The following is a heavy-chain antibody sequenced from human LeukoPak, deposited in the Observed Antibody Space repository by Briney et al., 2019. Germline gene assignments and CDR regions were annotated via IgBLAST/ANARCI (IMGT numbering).Heavy chain of an antibody. D-gene: IGHD5-18*01. CDR3: ARSGGYNYGYSFDY. CDR2: VYYSGST. J-gene: IGHJ4*02. Sequence: PSETLSLTCTVSGGSISSYYWSWIRQPPGKGLEWIGYVYYSGSTKYNPSLKSRVTISLDTSKNQSSLKLSSVTAADTAMYYCARSGGYNYGYSFDYWGQGILVSVSS. CDR1: GGSISSYY. V-gene: IGHV4-59*01.